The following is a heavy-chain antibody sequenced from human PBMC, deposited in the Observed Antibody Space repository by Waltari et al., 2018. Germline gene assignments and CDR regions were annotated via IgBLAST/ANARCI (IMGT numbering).Heavy chain of an antibody. Sequence: QVQLVQSGAEVKKPGASVKVSCKASGYTFTSYAMHWVRQAPGQRLEWMGWINAGNGNTKYSQKFQGRVTITRDTSASTAYMELSSLRAEDTAVYYCARDPWDDSSLFDYWGQGTLVTVSS. D-gene: IGHD3-22*01. CDR3: ARDPWDDSSLFDY. CDR2: INAGNGNT. V-gene: IGHV1-3*01. CDR1: GYTFTSYA. J-gene: IGHJ4*02.